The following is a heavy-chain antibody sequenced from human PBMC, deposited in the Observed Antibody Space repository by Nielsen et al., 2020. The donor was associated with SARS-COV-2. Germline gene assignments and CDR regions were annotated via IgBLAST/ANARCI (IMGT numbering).Heavy chain of an antibody. J-gene: IGHJ6*02. CDR3: ARDGGGDYLSV. Sequence: SETLSLTCTVSGGSISSGDYYWNWVRQPPGKGLEWIGHIYYSGSTYYNPSLKSRVTISEDTSKNQFSLKLSSVTAADTAVYYCARDGGGDYLSVWGQGTTVTVSS. CDR1: GGSISSGDYY. CDR2: IYYSGST. V-gene: IGHV4-30-4*01. D-gene: IGHD4-11*01.